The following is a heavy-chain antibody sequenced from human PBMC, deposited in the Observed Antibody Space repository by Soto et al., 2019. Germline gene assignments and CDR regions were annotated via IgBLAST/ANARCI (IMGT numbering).Heavy chain of an antibody. CDR2: ISSRSNAI. Sequence: EMQLVESGGGLVQPGGSLRLSCAASGVTFSSFSMNWVRQAPGKGLEWLSYISSRSNAIYYADSVKGRLTISRDNANNALYLQMNSPRAEDPAVYYCARGTGGTDLYYYYSMDAWGKGTTVTVSS. J-gene: IGHJ6*03. CDR3: ARGTGGTDLYYYYSMDA. CDR1: GVTFSSFS. D-gene: IGHD7-27*01. V-gene: IGHV3-48*01.